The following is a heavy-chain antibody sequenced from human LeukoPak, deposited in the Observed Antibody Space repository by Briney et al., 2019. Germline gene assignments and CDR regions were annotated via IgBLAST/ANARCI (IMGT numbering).Heavy chain of an antibody. CDR3: ARETKGGNDP. D-gene: IGHD1-1*01. J-gene: IGHJ5*02. Sequence: GGSLRLSCAASGFTFDDYAMHWVRQAPGKGLEWVSGISWNSGSIGYADSVKGRFTISRDNAKNSLYLQMNSLRAEDTAVYYCARETKGGNDPWGQGTLVTVSS. CDR2: ISWNSGSI. V-gene: IGHV3-9*01. CDR1: GFTFDDYA.